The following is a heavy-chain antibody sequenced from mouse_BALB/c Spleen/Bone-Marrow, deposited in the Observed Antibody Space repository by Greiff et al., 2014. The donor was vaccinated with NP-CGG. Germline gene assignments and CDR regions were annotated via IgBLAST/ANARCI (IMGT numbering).Heavy chain of an antibody. Sequence: QVQLQQSGAGLVKPGASVKLSCKASGYTFTEYIIHWVKQRSGQGLEWIGWFYPGGGSIKYNEKFKDKATLTADKSSSTVYMELSRLTSEGSAVYFCARHESYGNYLYFDVWGAGTTVTVSS. CDR2: FYPGGGSI. CDR1: GYTFTEYI. J-gene: IGHJ1*01. CDR3: ARHESYGNYLYFDV. D-gene: IGHD2-10*02. V-gene: IGHV1-62-2*01.